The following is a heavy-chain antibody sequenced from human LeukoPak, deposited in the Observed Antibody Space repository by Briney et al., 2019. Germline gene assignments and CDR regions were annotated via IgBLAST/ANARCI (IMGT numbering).Heavy chain of an antibody. V-gene: IGHV3-23*01. D-gene: IGHD2-2*01. CDR3: ARNPPYCSSTSCSAANWFDP. CDR2: ISGSGASA. CDR1: GFTFDYA. Sequence: GGSLRPSCAASGFTFDYAMSWVRQAPGKGLEWVSAISGSGASAYYADSVKGRFTISRDNSKNTLYLQMNSLRAEDTAVYYCARNPPYCSSTSCSAANWFDPWGQGTLVTVSS. J-gene: IGHJ5*02.